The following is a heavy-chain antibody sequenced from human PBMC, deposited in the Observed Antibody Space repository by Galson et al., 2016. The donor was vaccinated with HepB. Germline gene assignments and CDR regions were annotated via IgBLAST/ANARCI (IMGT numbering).Heavy chain of an antibody. CDR3: ARHTYIWGSYRYGMDV. D-gene: IGHD3-16*02. Sequence: SLRLSCAASGFTFSSYWMSWVRQAPGKGLEWVAIIKQDGSEKYYVDSVKGRFTISRDNAKNSLYLQMNSLRAGDTAVYYCARHTYIWGSYRYGMDVWGQGTTVTVS. V-gene: IGHV3-7*01. CDR2: IKQDGSEK. CDR1: GFTFSSYW. J-gene: IGHJ6*02.